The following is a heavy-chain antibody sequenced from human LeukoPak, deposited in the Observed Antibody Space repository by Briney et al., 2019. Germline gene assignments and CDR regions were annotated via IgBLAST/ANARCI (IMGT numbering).Heavy chain of an antibody. CDR3: AKVNGDYIVDPSDY. D-gene: IGHD4-17*01. CDR1: RFTFNSYG. J-gene: IGHJ4*02. CDR2: IRYDGANK. Sequence: PGGSLRLSCAASRFTFNSYGMHWVRQAPGKGLEWVAFIRYDGANKYYADSVKGRFTISRDNSKNTLYLQMNSLRTEDTAVYYCAKVNGDYIVDPSDYWGQGTLVTVSS. V-gene: IGHV3-30*02.